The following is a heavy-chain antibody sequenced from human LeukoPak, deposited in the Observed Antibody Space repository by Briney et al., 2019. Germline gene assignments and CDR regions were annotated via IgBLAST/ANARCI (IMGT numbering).Heavy chain of an antibody. Sequence: GGSLRLSCAASEFIFSDYAMGWVRQAPGKGLEWVSTIDKTTYPTFYADSAKGRFTISRENSKNTLYLQMNSLRTEDTAVYFCAKFEGATIPGWFNDYWGQGILVTVSS. J-gene: IGHJ4*02. D-gene: IGHD6-19*01. CDR3: AKFEGATIPGWFNDY. CDR2: IDKTTYPT. CDR1: EFIFSDYA. V-gene: IGHV3-23*05.